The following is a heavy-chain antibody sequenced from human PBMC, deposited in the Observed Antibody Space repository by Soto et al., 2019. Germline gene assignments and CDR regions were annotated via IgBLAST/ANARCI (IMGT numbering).Heavy chain of an antibody. CDR2: ISYDGSNK. V-gene: IGHV3-30-3*01. D-gene: IGHD1-26*01. CDR3: ARGRIVGARVFDY. J-gene: IGHJ4*02. CDR1: VFNFSSYG. Sequence: WSLRLLCSASVFNFSSYGMHWVRQGPGKGLEWVAVISYDGSNKYYADSVKGRFTISRDNSKNTLYLQMNSLRAEDTAVYYCARGRIVGARVFDYWGQGTLVTVSS.